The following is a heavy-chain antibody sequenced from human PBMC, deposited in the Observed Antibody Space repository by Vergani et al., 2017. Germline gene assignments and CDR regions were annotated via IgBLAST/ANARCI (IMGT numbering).Heavy chain of an antibody. CDR2: ISYDGSNK. Sequence: QVQLVESGGGVVQPGRSLRLSCAASGFTFSSYGMHWVRQAPGKGLEWVAVISYDGSNKYYADSVKGRFTISRDNSKNTLYLQMNSLRAEDTAVYYCAXDPRITSHADYYYYGMDVWGQGTTVTVSS. CDR1: GFTFSSYG. D-gene: IGHD3-3*01. J-gene: IGHJ6*02. V-gene: IGHV3-30*03. CDR3: AXDPRITSHADYYYYGMDV.